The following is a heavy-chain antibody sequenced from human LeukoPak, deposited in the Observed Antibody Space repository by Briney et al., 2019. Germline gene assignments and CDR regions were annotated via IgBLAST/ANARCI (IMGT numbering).Heavy chain of an antibody. Sequence: GGSLRLSCAASGFTFSDYYMSWIRQAPGKGLEWVSYISSSGSTLYYADSVKGRFTISRDNSKNTLYLQMNSLRAEDTAVYYCARSYYYDSSHTVDYWGQGTLVTVSS. V-gene: IGHV3-11*04. CDR1: GFTFSDYY. CDR2: ISSSGSTL. J-gene: IGHJ4*02. D-gene: IGHD3-22*01. CDR3: ARSYYYDSSHTVDY.